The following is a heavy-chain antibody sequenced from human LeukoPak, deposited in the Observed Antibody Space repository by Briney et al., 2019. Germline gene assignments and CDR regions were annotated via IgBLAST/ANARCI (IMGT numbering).Heavy chain of an antibody. CDR2: INPNSGGT. CDR1: GYSFTCYY. J-gene: IGHJ6*02. CDR3: ARPLTAAGTNYYYYGMDV. D-gene: IGHD6-13*01. V-gene: IGHV1-2*02. Sequence: GASVTVSCKCSGYSFTCYYMHWVRQAPGQGLEWMGWINPNSGGTNYAQKFQGRVTMTRDTSISTAYMELSRLRSDDTAVYYCARPLTAAGTNYYYYGMDVWGQGTTVIVSS.